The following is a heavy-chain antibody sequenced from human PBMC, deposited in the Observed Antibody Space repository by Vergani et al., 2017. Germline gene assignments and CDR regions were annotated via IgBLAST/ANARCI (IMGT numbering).Heavy chain of an antibody. J-gene: IGHJ4*02. D-gene: IGHD6-13*01. CDR2: ISWNSGFI. V-gene: IGHV3-9*01. Sequence: EVQLVESGGGLVQPGRSLRLSCAASGFTFDDYAMHWVRQVPGKGLEWVSGISWNSGFIDYADSVKGRFTISRDNAKNSLYLQMNSLRAEDTALYYCAKDVTGYTSSWQYDYWGQGTLVTVSS. CDR1: GFTFDDYA. CDR3: AKDVTGYTSSWQYDY.